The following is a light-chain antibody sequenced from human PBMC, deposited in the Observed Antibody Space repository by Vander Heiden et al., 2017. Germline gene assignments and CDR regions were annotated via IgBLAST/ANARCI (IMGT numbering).Light chain of an antibody. CDR1: SSNIGRNN. Sequence: QSVLTQPPSASGTPGQRVTISCSGSSSNIGRNNIYWYQQLPGTAPKLLIYRNCQRPSGVPDRFSGYKSGTSASLAISGLRSEDEADYYCAAWDGSLSGVVFGGGTKLTVL. J-gene: IGLJ2*01. CDR3: AAWDGSLSGVV. V-gene: IGLV1-47*01. CDR2: RNC.